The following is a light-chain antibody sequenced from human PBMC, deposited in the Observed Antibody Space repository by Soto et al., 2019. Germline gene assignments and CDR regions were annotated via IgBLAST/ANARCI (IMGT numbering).Light chain of an antibody. CDR2: SAS. Sequence: DIQMTQSPSSVSASIGDTVTITCRASQDINVYLNWYQQKPGEVPKLLIYSASTLHSGVPSRFTGSGSEPDFTIPIRSLQPEDLSTYYRQHGYVAPYSFGQGTKVDIK. CDR1: QDINVY. CDR3: QHGYVAPYS. J-gene: IGKJ2*03. V-gene: IGKV1-39*01.